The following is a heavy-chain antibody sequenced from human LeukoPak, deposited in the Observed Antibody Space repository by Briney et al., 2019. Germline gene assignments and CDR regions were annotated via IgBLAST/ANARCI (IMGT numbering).Heavy chain of an antibody. CDR3: ARGRKYCSGGGCYANWFDP. Sequence: PSQTLSLTCTVSGGSITTSNYYWSWIRQHPGTGLEWIGYIYYSGSTYYNPSLKSRLTISADTSKSQFSLRLTSVTSADTAIYYCARGRKYCSGGGCYANWFDPRGQGTLVTVSS. J-gene: IGHJ5*02. CDR1: GGSITTSNYY. CDR2: IYYSGST. D-gene: IGHD2-15*01. V-gene: IGHV4-31*03.